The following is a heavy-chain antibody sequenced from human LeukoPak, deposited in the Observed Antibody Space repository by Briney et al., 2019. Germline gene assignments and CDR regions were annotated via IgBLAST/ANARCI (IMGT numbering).Heavy chain of an antibody. CDR2: IKPDGSQT. Sequence: GGSLRLSCAASGFTFSNSWINWVRQALGKGLEWVANIKPDGSQTYYLDSVKGRFTVSRDNAKHSAYLQMTSLRAEDTAVYYCFGSGSYSYWDQGTLATVSS. CDR3: FGSGSYSY. J-gene: IGHJ4*02. V-gene: IGHV3-7*01. CDR1: GFTFSNSW. D-gene: IGHD3-10*01.